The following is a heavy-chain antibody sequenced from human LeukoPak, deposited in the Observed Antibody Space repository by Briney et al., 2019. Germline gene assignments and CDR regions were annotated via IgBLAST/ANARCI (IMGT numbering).Heavy chain of an antibody. V-gene: IGHV3-7*05. J-gene: IGHJ4*02. CDR3: ARNPPRYFN. CDR2: IQQDGSEK. Sequence: GGSLRLSCAASGFTFSSYWMIWVRQAPGKGLEWVANIQQDGSEKYYVDSVKGRFTISRDNAKNSLYLQMNSLRAEDTSVYYCARNPPRYFNWGQGTLVTVSS. CDR1: GFTFSSYW. D-gene: IGHD1-26*01.